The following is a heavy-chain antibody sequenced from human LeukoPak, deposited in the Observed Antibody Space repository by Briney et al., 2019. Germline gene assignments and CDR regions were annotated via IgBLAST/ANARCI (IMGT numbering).Heavy chain of an antibody. J-gene: IGHJ4*02. CDR3: ARTNLGYCSGGSCHDYFDY. D-gene: IGHD2-15*01. V-gene: IGHV3-48*01. CDR2: ISSSSSTI. Sequence: PGGSLSLSCAASGFTFSSYSMNWVRQAQGKGLEWVSYISSSSSTIYYADSVKGRFTISRDNAKNSLYLQMNSLRAEDTAGYYCARTNLGYCSGGSCHDYFDYWGQGTLVTVSS. CDR1: GFTFSSYS.